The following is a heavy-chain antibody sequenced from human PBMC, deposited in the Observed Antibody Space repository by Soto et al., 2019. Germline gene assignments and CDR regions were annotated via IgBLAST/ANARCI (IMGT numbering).Heavy chain of an antibody. CDR2: IYPGDSDT. D-gene: IGHD2-21*01. J-gene: IGHJ5*02. V-gene: IGHV5-51*01. Sequence: GESLKISCKASGYSFSDYWIGWVRQMPGRGLEWMGIIYPGDSDTRYSASFQGQVTISADKSISTTFLQGSSLKASDTAMYYCARRGQYCDTSTCRFGPWGQGTRVIVSS. CDR3: ARRGQYCDTSTCRFGP. CDR1: GYSFSDYW.